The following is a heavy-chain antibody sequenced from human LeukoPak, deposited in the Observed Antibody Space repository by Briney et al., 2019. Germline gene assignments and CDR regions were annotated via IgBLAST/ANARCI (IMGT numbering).Heavy chain of an antibody. CDR2: ISGSGGTT. J-gene: IGHJ4*02. CDR3: AKAKGYSGNENLDY. D-gene: IGHD5-12*01. V-gene: IGHV3-23*01. Sequence: GGSLRLSCVASGFTFSSSGMSWVRQAPGKGLEWFSSISGSGGTTYHADSVKGRFATSRDRSKNMLYLQMNSLRAEDTAVYYCAKAKGYSGNENLDYWGQGTLVTVSS. CDR1: GFTFSSSG.